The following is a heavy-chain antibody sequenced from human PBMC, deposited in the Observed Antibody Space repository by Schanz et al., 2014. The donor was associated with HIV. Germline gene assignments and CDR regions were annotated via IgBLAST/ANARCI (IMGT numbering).Heavy chain of an antibody. V-gene: IGHV3-23*01. CDR1: GFTFSGFA. J-gene: IGHJ4*02. D-gene: IGHD6-19*01. CDR2: ISGSGVST. Sequence: EVQLLESGGGLVQPGGLLRLSCAASGFTFSGFAMSWVRQAPGKGLEWVSSISGSGVSTFYAGSVKGRFAISRDKSKNTLYLQMNSLRVEDTAVYYCAKMARSVAANTNFDYWGQGTLVTVSS. CDR3: AKMARSVAANTNFDY.